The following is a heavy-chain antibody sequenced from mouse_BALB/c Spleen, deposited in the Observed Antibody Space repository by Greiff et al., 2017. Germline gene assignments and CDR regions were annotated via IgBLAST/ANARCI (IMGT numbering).Heavy chain of an antibody. V-gene: IGHV10-1*02. D-gene: IGHD1-2*01. J-gene: IGHJ2*01. CDR2: IRSKSNNYAT. Sequence: EVKLMESGGGLVQPKGSLKLSCATSGFTFNTYAMNWVRQAPGKGLEWVARIRSKSNNYATYYADSVKDRFTISRDDSQSMLYLQMNNLKTEDTAMYYCVSQYYDGYYYFDYWGQGTTLTVSS. CDR3: VSQYYDGYYYFDY. CDR1: GFTFNTYA.